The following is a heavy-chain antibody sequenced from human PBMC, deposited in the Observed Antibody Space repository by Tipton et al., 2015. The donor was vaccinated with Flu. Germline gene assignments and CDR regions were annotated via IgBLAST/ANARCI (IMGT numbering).Heavy chain of an antibody. Sequence: GLVKPSETLSLTCTVSGGSISSAPCYWGWFRQPPGQGLEWIGSIYPSGNTYYNPSLKSRVVISVDTSKNQLSLRLTSVTAADTAVYYGARLSYYDVDLKNFYFEDWGQGTLVTVSS. CDR3: ARLSYYDVDLKNFYFED. CDR1: GGSISSAPCY. J-gene: IGHJ4*02. CDR2: IYPSGNT. D-gene: IGHD3-10*02. V-gene: IGHV4-39*01.